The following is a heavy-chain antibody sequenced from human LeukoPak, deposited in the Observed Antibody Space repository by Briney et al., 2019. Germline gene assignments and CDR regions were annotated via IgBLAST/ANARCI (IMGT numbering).Heavy chain of an antibody. CDR3: ARDGSDAFDI. J-gene: IGHJ3*02. CDR2: IKQDGSEK. Sequence: GGSLRLSCAASGFTFSSYAMSWVRQAPGKGLEWVANIKQDGSEKYYVDSVKGRFTISRDNAKNSLYLQMNGLRAEDTAVYYCARDGSDAFDIWGQGTMVTVSS. V-gene: IGHV3-7*01. D-gene: IGHD2-2*03. CDR1: GFTFSSYA.